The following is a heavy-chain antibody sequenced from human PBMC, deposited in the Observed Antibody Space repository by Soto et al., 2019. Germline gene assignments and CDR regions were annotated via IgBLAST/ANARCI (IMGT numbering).Heavy chain of an antibody. V-gene: IGHV1-18*04. D-gene: IGHD4-17*01. Sequence: QVQLVQSRAEVKKPGASVKVSCKASGYTFTMYDISWVRQAPGQGLEWMGRISAYNGNTNYAQKFQGRVTMTTDTSTSTAYMELRSLRSDDTAVYYCARDRVDGESDYWGQGSLVTVSS. CDR2: ISAYNGNT. CDR3: ARDRVDGESDY. J-gene: IGHJ4*02. CDR1: GYTFTMYD.